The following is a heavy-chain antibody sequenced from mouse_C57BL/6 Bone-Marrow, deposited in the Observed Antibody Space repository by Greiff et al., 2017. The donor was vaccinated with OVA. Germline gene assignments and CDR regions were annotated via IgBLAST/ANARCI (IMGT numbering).Heavy chain of an antibody. CDR2: IYPGSGNT. Sequence: VQLVESGAELVRPGASVKLSCKASGYTFTDYYINWVKQRPGQGLEWIARIYPGSGNTYYNEKFKGKATLTAEKSSSTAYMQLSSLTSEDSAVYFGARGLPLYAMDYWGQGTSVTVSS. D-gene: IGHD2-2*01. V-gene: IGHV1-76*01. CDR1: GYTFTDYY. CDR3: ARGLPLYAMDY. J-gene: IGHJ4*01.